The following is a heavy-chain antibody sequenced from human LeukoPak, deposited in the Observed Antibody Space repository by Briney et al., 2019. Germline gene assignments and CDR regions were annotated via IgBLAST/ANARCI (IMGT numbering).Heavy chain of an antibody. D-gene: IGHD3-22*01. Sequence: GESLRLSCAASGFTFSNYWMTWVRQAPGKGLEWVANIRGDGSVKYFLDSVKGRFTISRDNAKNSLSLEMSNLRAEDTAVYYCSRDANYYDSSRHYFDAFDIWGQGTMVTVSS. V-gene: IGHV3-7*01. CDR1: GFTFSNYW. CDR3: SRDANYYDSSRHYFDAFDI. CDR2: IRGDGSVK. J-gene: IGHJ3*02.